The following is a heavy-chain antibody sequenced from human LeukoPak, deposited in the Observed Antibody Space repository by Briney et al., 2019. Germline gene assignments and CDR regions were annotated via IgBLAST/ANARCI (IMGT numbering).Heavy chain of an antibody. D-gene: IGHD6-13*01. Sequence: GRSLRLSCAASGVTFSSYAMHWVRQAPGKGLEWVAVISYDGSNKYYADSVKGRFTISRDNSKNTLYLQMNSLRAEDTAVYYCARDLGAAAGTVSPIDYWGQGTLVTVSS. CDR1: GVTFSSYA. J-gene: IGHJ4*02. CDR3: ARDLGAAAGTVSPIDY. V-gene: IGHV3-30-3*01. CDR2: ISYDGSNK.